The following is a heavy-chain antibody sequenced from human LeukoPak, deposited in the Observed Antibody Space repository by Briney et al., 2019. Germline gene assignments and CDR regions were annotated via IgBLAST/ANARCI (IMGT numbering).Heavy chain of an antibody. V-gene: IGHV5-51*01. Sequence: PGESLKISCKGSGYSFTSYRIGWVRQMPGKGLEWMGIIYPGDSDTRYSPSFQGQVTISADKSISTAYLQWSSLKASDTAMYYCARGPKTTVVTIAEYFQHWGQGTLATVSS. J-gene: IGHJ1*01. D-gene: IGHD4-23*01. CDR2: IYPGDSDT. CDR3: ARGPKTTVVTIAEYFQH. CDR1: GYSFTSYR.